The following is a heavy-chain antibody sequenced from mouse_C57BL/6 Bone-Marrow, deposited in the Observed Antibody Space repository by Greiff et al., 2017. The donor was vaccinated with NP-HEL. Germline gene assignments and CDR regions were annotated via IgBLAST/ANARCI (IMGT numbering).Heavy chain of an antibody. Sequence: VQLQQSGPELVKPGASVKISCKASGYSFTGYYMNWVKQSPETSLEWIGEINPSTGGTTYNQKFKAKATLTVDKSSSTAYMQLKSLTSEDSAVYYCARIYGYDWFADWGQGTLVTVSA. D-gene: IGHD2-2*01. CDR3: ARIYGYDWFAD. CDR2: INPSTGGT. J-gene: IGHJ3*01. V-gene: IGHV1-42*01. CDR1: GYSFTGYY.